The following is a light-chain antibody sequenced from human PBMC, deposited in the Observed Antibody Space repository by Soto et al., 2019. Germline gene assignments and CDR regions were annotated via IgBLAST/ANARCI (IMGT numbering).Light chain of an antibody. J-gene: IGLJ2*01. V-gene: IGLV2-23*02. CDR1: NSDVGNYNL. CDR2: AVS. CDR3: CSYAGNTTFQ. Sequence: QSALTQPASVSGSPGQWITISCAGTNSDVGNYNLVSWYQHHPGKAPRLIIYAVSKRPSGISDRFSGSKSGSTASLTISGLQPEDEADYHCCSYAGNTTFQFGGGTKLTVL.